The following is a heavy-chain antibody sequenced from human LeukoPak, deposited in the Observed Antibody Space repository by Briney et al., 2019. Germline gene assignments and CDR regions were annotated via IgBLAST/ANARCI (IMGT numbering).Heavy chain of an antibody. J-gene: IGHJ3*02. V-gene: IGHV1-2*02. Sequence: ASVKVSCKASGYTFTGYYMHWVRQAPGQGLEWMGWTNPNSGGTNYAQKFQGRGTMTRDTSISTAYMELSRLRSDDTAVYYCARDGSAAAAPDAFDIWGQGTMVTVSS. CDR1: GYTFTGYY. CDR3: ARDGSAAAAPDAFDI. CDR2: TNPNSGGT. D-gene: IGHD6-13*01.